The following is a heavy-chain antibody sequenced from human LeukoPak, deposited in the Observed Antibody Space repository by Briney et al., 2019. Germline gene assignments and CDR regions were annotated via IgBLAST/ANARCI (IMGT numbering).Heavy chain of an antibody. CDR1: GFTFDDYG. CDR2: INWNGGST. V-gene: IGHV3-20*04. Sequence: PGGSLRLSCAASGFTFDDYGMSWVRQAPGKGLEWVSGINWNGGSTGYADSVKGRFTISRVNAKNSLYLQMNSLRAEDTALYYCAREVSGSYSPYFDYWGQGTLVTVSS. J-gene: IGHJ4*02. CDR3: AREVSGSYSPYFDY. D-gene: IGHD3-10*01.